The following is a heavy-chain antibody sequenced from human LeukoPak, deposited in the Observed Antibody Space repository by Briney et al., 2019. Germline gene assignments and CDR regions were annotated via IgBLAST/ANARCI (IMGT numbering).Heavy chain of an antibody. CDR2: ISSSSSYT. CDR1: GFSFSSYS. Sequence: PGGSLRLSCAASGFSFSSYSMNWVRQAPGKGLEWVSSISSSSSYTYYADSVKGRFTISRDNAKNSLYLQMNSLRAEDTAVYYCARGGSGTWTAPFDYWGQGTLVTVSS. CDR3: ARGGSGTWTAPFDY. J-gene: IGHJ4*02. V-gene: IGHV3-21*01. D-gene: IGHD2-15*01.